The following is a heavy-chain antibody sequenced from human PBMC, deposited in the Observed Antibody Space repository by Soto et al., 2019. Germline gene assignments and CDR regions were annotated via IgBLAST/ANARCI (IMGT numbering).Heavy chain of an antibody. CDR2: ISYDGSNK. CDR3: ATGICSSTSCYTVDYFDY. D-gene: IGHD2-2*02. CDR1: GFTFRSYG. V-gene: IGHV3-30*03. Sequence: PGGSLRLSCAASGFTFRSYGMHWVRQAPGKGLEWVAVISYDGSNKEYADSVKGRFTISRANSKNTLYVQMNSLRAEDTAVYYCATGICSSTSCYTVDYFDYWGKGTLVTVLL. J-gene: IGHJ4*02.